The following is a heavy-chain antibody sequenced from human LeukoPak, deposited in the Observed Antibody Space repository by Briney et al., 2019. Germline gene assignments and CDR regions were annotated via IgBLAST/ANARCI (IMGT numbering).Heavy chain of an antibody. CDR2: ISAYNGNT. Sequence: ASVTVSCTASGYTFTSYGISWVRQAPGQGLEWMGWISAYNGNTNYAQKLQGRVTMTTDTSTSTAYMELRSLRSDDTAVYYCARMGPSILTGYYGPRVTPFDYWGQGTLVTVSS. J-gene: IGHJ4*02. CDR1: GYTFTSYG. D-gene: IGHD3-9*01. CDR3: ARMGPSILTGYYGPRVTPFDY. V-gene: IGHV1-18*01.